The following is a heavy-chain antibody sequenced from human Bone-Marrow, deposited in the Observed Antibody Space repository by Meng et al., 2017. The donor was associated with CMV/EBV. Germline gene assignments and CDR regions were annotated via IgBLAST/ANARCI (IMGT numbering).Heavy chain of an antibody. Sequence: SETLSLTCTVSGYSISSGYYWGWIRQPPGKGMEWIGSIYHSGNSSYNPALKSRVTISVDTSKNQFSLKLRSVTAADTAGYYCARAEYFYDSSGLGRDPSYFDFWGRGTLVTVSS. J-gene: IGHJ4*02. D-gene: IGHD3-22*01. CDR1: GYSISSGYY. CDR3: ARAEYFYDSSGLGRDPSYFDF. CDR2: IYHSGNS. V-gene: IGHV4-38-2*02.